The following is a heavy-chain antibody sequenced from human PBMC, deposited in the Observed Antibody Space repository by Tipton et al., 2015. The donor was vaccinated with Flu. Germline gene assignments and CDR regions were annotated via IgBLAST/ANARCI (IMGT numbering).Heavy chain of an antibody. V-gene: IGHV1-69*09. CDR2: VIPGLDIV. Sequence: QMQLVQSGAEVKKPGSSVKVSCKVSGDTFSNPAIDWVRQVPGQGLEWMGRVIPGLDIVNYAQKFSGRVTITADKSTSTAYMELSSLGSDDTAVFYCARWAGREGVGSSWYVPLDYWGQGTLVTVSS. CDR1: GDTFSNPA. J-gene: IGHJ4*02. D-gene: IGHD6-13*01. CDR3: ARWAGREGVGSSWYVPLDY.